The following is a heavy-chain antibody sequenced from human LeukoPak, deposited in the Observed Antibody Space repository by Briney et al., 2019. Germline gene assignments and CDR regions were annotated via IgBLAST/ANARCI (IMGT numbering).Heavy chain of an antibody. D-gene: IGHD3-16*02. Sequence: GGSLRLSCTASGFTFGDYAMSWVRQAPGKGLEWVGFIRSKAYGGTTEYAASVKGRFTISRDYSKSIAYLQMNSLKTEDTAVYYCTRAPGYYDYVWGTYRLDYWGQGTLVTVSS. CDR1: GFTFGDYA. CDR3: TRAPGYYDYVWGTYRLDY. CDR2: IRSKAYGGTT. V-gene: IGHV3-49*04. J-gene: IGHJ4*02.